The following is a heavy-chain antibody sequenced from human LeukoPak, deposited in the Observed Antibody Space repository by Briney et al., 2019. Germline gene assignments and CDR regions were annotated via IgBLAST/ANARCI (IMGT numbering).Heavy chain of an antibody. Sequence: SETLSLTCAVYGGSFGGYYWSWIRQPPGKGLEWIGEINHSGSTNYNPSLKSRVTISVDTSKNQFSLKLSSVTAADTAVYYCARGVGYSYGSDYWGQGTLVTVSS. D-gene: IGHD5-18*01. CDR3: ARGVGYSYGSDY. V-gene: IGHV4-34*01. CDR2: INHSGST. CDR1: GGSFGGYY. J-gene: IGHJ4*02.